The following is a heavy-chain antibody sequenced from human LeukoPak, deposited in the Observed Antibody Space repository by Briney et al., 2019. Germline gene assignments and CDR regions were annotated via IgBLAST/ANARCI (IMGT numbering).Heavy chain of an antibody. CDR2: ISYDGSNK. V-gene: IGHV3-30-3*01. CDR1: GFTFSSYA. Sequence: TGGSLRLSCAASGFTFSSYAMHWVRQAPGKGLEWVAVISYDGSNKYYADSVKGRFTISRDNSKNTLYLQMNSLRAEDTAVYYCARDYYDSSGYYQSNYWGQGTLVTVSS. J-gene: IGHJ4*02. D-gene: IGHD3-22*01. CDR3: ARDYYDSSGYYQSNY.